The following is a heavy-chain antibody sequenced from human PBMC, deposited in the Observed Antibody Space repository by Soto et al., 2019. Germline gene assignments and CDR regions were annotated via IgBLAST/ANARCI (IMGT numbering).Heavy chain of an antibody. V-gene: IGHV3-30*18. CDR1: GFTFSSFG. CDR3: AKDNYYADYYDTSGPIDY. Sequence: PGGSLRLSCAASGFTFSSFGMYWVRQAPGKGLEWVAVISYDGSNKYYADSVKGRFTISRDNSKNTLYLQMNSLRAEDTAVYYCAKDNYYADYYDTSGPIDYWGQGTLVTVSS. D-gene: IGHD3-22*01. J-gene: IGHJ4*02. CDR2: ISYDGSNK.